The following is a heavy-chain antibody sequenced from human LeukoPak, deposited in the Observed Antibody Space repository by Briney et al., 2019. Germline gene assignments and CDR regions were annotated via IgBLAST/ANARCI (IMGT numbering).Heavy chain of an antibody. CDR3: ARGGDTAMVTPFDY. V-gene: IGHV3-30-3*01. D-gene: IGHD5-18*01. Sequence: GGSLRLSWAASGFTFSSYAMHWVRQAPGKGLEWVAVISYDGSNKYYADSVKGRFTISRDNSKNTLYLQMNSLRAEDTAVYYCARGGDTAMVTPFDYWGQGTLVTVSS. CDR1: GFTFSSYA. J-gene: IGHJ4*02. CDR2: ISYDGSNK.